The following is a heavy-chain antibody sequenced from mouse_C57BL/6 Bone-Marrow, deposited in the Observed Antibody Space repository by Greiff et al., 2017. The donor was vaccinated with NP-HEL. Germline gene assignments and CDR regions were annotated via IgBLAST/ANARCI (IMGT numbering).Heavy chain of an antibody. CDR3: ARLSGNY. D-gene: IGHD4-1*01. CDR1: GYTFTSYW. Sequence: VQLQQPGAELVRPGTSVKLSCKASGYTFTSYWMHWVKQRPGQGLEWIGVIDPSDSYTNYNQKFKGKATLTVDTSSSTAYMQLSSLTSKDSAVYYCARLSGNYWGQGTTLTVSS. V-gene: IGHV1-59*01. J-gene: IGHJ2*01. CDR2: IDPSDSYT.